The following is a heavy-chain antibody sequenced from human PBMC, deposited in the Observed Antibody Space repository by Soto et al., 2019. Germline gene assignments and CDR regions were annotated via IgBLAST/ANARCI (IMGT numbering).Heavy chain of an antibody. J-gene: IGHJ3*02. V-gene: IGHV3-7*05. Sequence: EVRLVESGGGLVQPGGSLRLSCAASGFTFSSDWMTWVSQAPGKGLEWVANIRKDGSKTSYLDSVRGRFTISRDNAQSSLYLQMDSLRAEDTARYYFARDVSPGTSSLYLDAFDIWGQGTMVTVSS. D-gene: IGHD6-13*01. CDR3: ARDVSPGTSSLYLDAFDI. CDR2: IRKDGSKT. CDR1: GFTFSSDW.